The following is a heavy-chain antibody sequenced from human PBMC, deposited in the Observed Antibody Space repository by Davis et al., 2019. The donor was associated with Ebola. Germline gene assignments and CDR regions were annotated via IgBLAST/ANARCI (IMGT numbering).Heavy chain of an antibody. CDR1: GYTFTSYY. V-gene: IGHV1-46*01. CDR3: ARDPIPTSIVVVVAAPDY. CDR2: INPSGGST. Sequence: ASVKVSCKASGYTFTSYYMHWLRQAPGQGLEWMGIINPSGGSTSYAQKFQGRVTMTRDTSTSTVYMELSSLRSEDTAVYYCARDPIPTSIVVVVAAPDYWGQGTLVTVSS. J-gene: IGHJ4*02. D-gene: IGHD2-15*01.